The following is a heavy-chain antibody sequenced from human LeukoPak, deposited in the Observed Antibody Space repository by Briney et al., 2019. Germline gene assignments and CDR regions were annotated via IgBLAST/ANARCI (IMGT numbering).Heavy chain of an antibody. D-gene: IGHD6-19*01. Sequence: GASVKVSCKASGYTFTSYGISWVRQAPGQGLKWMGWISAYNGNTNYAQKLQGRVTMTTDTSTSTAYMELRSLRSDDTAVYYCARTLPTYSSGWYQDYWGQGTLVTVSS. J-gene: IGHJ4*02. CDR2: ISAYNGNT. CDR3: ARTLPTYSSGWYQDY. V-gene: IGHV1-18*01. CDR1: GYTFTSYG.